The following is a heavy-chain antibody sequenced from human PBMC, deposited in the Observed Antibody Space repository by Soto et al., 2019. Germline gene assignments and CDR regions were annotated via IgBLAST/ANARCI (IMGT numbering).Heavy chain of an antibody. CDR2: IYHSGST. J-gene: IGHJ3*01. CDR1: GGSISSNNW. Sequence: QVQLQESGPGLVKPSGTLSLTCAVSGGSISSNNWWSWVRQPPGKGLEGIGEIYHSGSTNYNPSLKSRVTVSVEKSKNECSLELGSVTAADTAMYYCARAGDYPLTGAFDVWGQGTMVTVSS. V-gene: IGHV4-4*02. CDR3: ARAGDYPLTGAFDV. D-gene: IGHD4-17*01.